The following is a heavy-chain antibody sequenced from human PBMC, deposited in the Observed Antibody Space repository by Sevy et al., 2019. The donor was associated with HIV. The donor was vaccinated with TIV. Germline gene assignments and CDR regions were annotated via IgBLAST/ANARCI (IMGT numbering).Heavy chain of an antibody. J-gene: IGHJ3*02. V-gene: IGHV1-69*13. CDR1: GDTFSSYA. D-gene: IGHD4-4*01. CDR2: IIPIFGTA. Sequence: ASVKVSCKASGDTFSSYAISWVRQAPGQGLEWMGGIIPIFGTANYAQKFQGRVMITADESTTTGYMELSSLRSEDTAVYYCARDTMTTITTKAFDIWGQGSMVTVSS. CDR3: ARDTMTTITTKAFDI.